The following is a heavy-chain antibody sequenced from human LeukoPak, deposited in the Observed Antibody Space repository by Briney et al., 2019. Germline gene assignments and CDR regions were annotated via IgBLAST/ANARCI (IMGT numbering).Heavy chain of an antibody. CDR1: GSTISDYD. J-gene: IGHJ4*02. V-gene: IGHV3-13*01. D-gene: IGHD6-19*01. CDR2: IGIAGDT. CDR3: ARAVAGTFFDY. Sequence: PGGSLRLSCAASGSTISDYDMHWVRQATGKSLEWVSVIGIAGDTYYVGSVKDRFTISREDAKNSLYLQMNSLRAGDTAVYYCARAVAGTFFDYWGRGTLVTVSS.